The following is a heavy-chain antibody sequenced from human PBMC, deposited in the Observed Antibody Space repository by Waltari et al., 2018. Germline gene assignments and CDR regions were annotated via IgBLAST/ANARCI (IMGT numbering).Heavy chain of an antibody. CDR3: ARQPPGITMVRGVIIYFDY. CDR2: INPNSGGT. D-gene: IGHD3-10*01. J-gene: IGHJ4*02. CDR1: GYTFTGYY. V-gene: IGHV1-2*06. Sequence: QVQLVQSGAEVKKPGASVKVSCKASGYTFTGYYMHWVRQAPGQGLEWMGRINPNSGGTNYAQKFQGRVTMTRDTSISTAYMELSRLRSDDTAVYYCARQPPGITMVRGVIIYFDYWGQGTLVTVSS.